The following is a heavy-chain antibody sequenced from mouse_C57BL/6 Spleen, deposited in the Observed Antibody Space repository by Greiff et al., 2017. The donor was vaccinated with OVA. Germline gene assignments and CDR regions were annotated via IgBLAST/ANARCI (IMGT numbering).Heavy chain of an antibody. V-gene: IGHV1-53*01. D-gene: IGHD3-2*02. CDR1: GYIFTSYW. CDR2: INPSNGGT. CDR3: ARDSSGYVRFAY. Sequence: QVQLQQPGTELVKPGASVKLSCKASGYIFTSYWMHWVKQRPGQGLEWIGNINPSNGGTNYNEKYKSKATLTVDKSSSTAYMQLSSLPSEDSAVYYCARDSSGYVRFAYWGQGTLVTVSA. J-gene: IGHJ3*01.